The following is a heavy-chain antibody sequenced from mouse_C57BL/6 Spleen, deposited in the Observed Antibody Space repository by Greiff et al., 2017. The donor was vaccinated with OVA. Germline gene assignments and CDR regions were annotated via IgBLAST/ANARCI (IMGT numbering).Heavy chain of an antibody. J-gene: IGHJ2*01. CDR2: INPGSGGT. Sequence: VHLVESGAELVRPGTSVKVSCKASGYAFTNYLIEWVKQRPGQGLEWIGVINPGSGGTNYNEKFKGKATLTADKSSSTAYMQLSSLTSEDSAVYFCARQLLDSSGYDYWGQGTTLTVSS. CDR1: GYAFTNYL. V-gene: IGHV1-54*01. D-gene: IGHD3-2*02. CDR3: ARQLLDSSGYDY.